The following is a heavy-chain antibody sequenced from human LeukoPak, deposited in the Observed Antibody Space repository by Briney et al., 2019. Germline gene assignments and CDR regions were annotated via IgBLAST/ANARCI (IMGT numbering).Heavy chain of an antibody. D-gene: IGHD1-26*01. CDR1: GFTLSSHW. J-gene: IGHJ3*01. Sequence: PGGSLSLSCAASGFTLSSHWMHWVRQAPGKGLVWVSRVKSDGSSINYADSVKGRFTITRDNAKNTLLLQMNSLRAEDTAVYYCARGGSPPEALGDTFDVGGQGTLVTVSS. CDR3: ARGGSPPEALGDTFDV. V-gene: IGHV3-74*01. CDR2: VKSDGSSI.